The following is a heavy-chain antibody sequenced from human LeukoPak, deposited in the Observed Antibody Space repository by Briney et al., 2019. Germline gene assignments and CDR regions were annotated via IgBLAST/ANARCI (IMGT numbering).Heavy chain of an antibody. V-gene: IGHV3-30*03. CDR3: ARTPVLRFGESYHFDY. CDR1: GFTFSSYG. CDR2: ISYDGSNK. D-gene: IGHD3-10*01. J-gene: IGHJ4*02. Sequence: GGSLRLSCAASGFTFSSYGMHWVCQAPGKGLEWVAVISYDGSNKYYADSVKGRFTISRDNSKNTLYLQMNSLRAEDTAVYYCARTPVLRFGESYHFDYWGQGTLVTVSS.